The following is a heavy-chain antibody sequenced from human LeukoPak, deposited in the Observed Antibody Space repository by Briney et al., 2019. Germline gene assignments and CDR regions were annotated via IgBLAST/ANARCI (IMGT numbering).Heavy chain of an antibody. Sequence: SETLSLTCTVSGGSISSYYWSWIRQPAGKGLEWIGRIYTSGSTNYNPSLKSRVTMSVDTSKNQFSLKLSSVTAADTAVYYCARDQLHFWSGTYYYYMDVWGKGTTVTVSS. J-gene: IGHJ6*03. D-gene: IGHD3-3*02. CDR1: GGSISSYY. CDR3: ARDQLHFWSGTYYYYMDV. CDR2: IYTSGST. V-gene: IGHV4-4*07.